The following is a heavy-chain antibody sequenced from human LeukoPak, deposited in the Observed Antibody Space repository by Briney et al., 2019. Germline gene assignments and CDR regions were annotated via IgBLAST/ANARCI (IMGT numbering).Heavy chain of an antibody. CDR3: ARGLVVATSELDY. CDR1: GYTFTSHY. CDR2: IDPSGGTT. Sequence: RASVKGSCKASGYTFTSHYMHWVRQAPGHGLEWMGIIDPSGGTTSYAQKFQGRVTMTRDTSTSTVYMELSSLRSEDTAVYYCARGLVVATSELDYWGQGTLVTVSS. J-gene: IGHJ4*02. V-gene: IGHV1-46*01. D-gene: IGHD1-26*01.